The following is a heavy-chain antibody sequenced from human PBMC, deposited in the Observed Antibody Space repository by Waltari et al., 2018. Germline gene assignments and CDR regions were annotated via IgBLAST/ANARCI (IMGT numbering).Heavy chain of an antibody. CDR3: ARIPHFWSGYDWNWFDP. CDR2: IFSNDEK. D-gene: IGHD3-3*01. V-gene: IGHV2-26*01. Sequence: QVTLKESGPVLVKPTETLTLTCTVSGFSLSNARMGVSWIRQPPGKALEWLAHIFSNDEKSYSTALKSRLTISKDTSKSQVVLTMTNMYPVDTATYYCARIPHFWSGYDWNWFDPWGQGTLVTVSS. CDR1: GFSLSNARMG. J-gene: IGHJ5*02.